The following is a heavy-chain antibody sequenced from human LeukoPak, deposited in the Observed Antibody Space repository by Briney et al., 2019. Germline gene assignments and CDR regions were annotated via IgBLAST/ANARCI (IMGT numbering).Heavy chain of an antibody. CDR3: AKDRFGIGYMDV. Sequence: GGSLRLSCAASGFTFSSYGMSWVRQAPGKGLEWVSLISWDGGSTYYADSVKGRFTISRDNSKNSLYLQMNSLRAEDTALYYCAKDRFGIGYMDVWGKGTTVTVSS. CDR1: GFTFSSYG. J-gene: IGHJ6*03. D-gene: IGHD3-3*01. CDR2: ISWDGGST. V-gene: IGHV3-43D*03.